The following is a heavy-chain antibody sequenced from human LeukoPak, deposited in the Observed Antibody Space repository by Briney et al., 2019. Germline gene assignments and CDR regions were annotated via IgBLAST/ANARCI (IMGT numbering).Heavy chain of an antibody. CDR3: ARQLFRGYSYGQFDY. CDR1: GFTFSSYS. D-gene: IGHD5-18*01. CDR2: ISSSSSYI. Sequence: PGGSLRLSCAASGFTFSSYSMNWVRQAPGKGLEWVSSISSSSSYIYYADSVKGRFTISRDNAKNSLYLQMNSLRAEDTAVYYCARQLFRGYSYGQFDYWGQGTLVTVSS. V-gene: IGHV3-21*01. J-gene: IGHJ4*02.